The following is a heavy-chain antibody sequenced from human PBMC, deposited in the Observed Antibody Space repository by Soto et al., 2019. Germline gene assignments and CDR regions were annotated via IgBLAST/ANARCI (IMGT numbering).Heavy chain of an antibody. J-gene: IGHJ3*02. CDR1: GFTFSSYA. CDR2: ISVTGGST. D-gene: IGHD6-13*01. CDR3: AKDQTVASIAAPTFDI. Sequence: EVQLLESGGGLVQPGGSLRLSGAASGFTFSSYAMSWVRQAPGKGLEWVSVISVTGGSTYYAGSVKGRFTSSRDNSKNTLYLQMNSLRAEDTAVYYCAKDQTVASIAAPTFDIWGQGTMVTVSS. V-gene: IGHV3-23*01.